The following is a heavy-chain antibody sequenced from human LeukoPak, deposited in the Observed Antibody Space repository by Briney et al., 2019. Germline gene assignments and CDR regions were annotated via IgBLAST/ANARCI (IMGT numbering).Heavy chain of an antibody. CDR3: ARLGGMGGYSYRNWFDP. V-gene: IGHV4-34*01. CDR2: INHSGST. D-gene: IGHD5-18*01. J-gene: IGHJ5*02. Sequence: PSETLSLTCAVYGGSFSGYYWSWIRQPPGKGLEWIGEINHSGSTNYNPSLKSRVTISVDTSKNQFSLKLSSVTAADTAVYYCARLGGMGGYSYRNWFDPWGQGTLVTVSS. CDR1: GGSFSGYY.